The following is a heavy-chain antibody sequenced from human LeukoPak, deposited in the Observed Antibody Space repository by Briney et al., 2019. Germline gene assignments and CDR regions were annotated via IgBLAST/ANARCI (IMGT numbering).Heavy chain of an antibody. V-gene: IGHV3-53*01. D-gene: IGHD3-22*01. Sequence: PGGSPRLSCAASGFTVSSNYMSWVRQAPGKGLEWVSVIYSGGSTYYADSVKGRFTISRDNSKNTLYLQMNSLRAEDTAVYYCARDWGSMDSGYYYHYFDYWGQGTLVTVSS. CDR1: GFTVSSNY. J-gene: IGHJ4*02. CDR2: IYSGGST. CDR3: ARDWGSMDSGYYYHYFDY.